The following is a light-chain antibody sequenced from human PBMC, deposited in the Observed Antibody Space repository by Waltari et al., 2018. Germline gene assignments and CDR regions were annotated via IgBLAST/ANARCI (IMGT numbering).Light chain of an antibody. V-gene: IGKV3-11*01. CDR2: DAS. CDR1: QSVSSY. Sequence: EIVLTQSPATLSLSPGERATLSCRASQSVSSYLAWYQQKPGQAPRLLIYDASNRATGIPARFSGSGSGTDFTLTISSLEPEDFAVYYCQQRSNWPPGVYTFGQGTKLEIK. CDR3: QQRSNWPPGVYT. J-gene: IGKJ2*01.